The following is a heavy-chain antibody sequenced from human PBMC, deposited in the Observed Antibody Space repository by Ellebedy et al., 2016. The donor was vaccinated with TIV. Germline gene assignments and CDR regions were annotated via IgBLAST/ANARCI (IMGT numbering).Heavy chain of an antibody. V-gene: IGHV3-74*01. CDR3: TRGLDV. CDR1: GFTFSDYW. Sequence: PGGSLRLSCTASGFTFSDYWIHWVRQTQGKGLVWVSRINGDGGATNYADSVRGRFSMSRDNDKNRLYLRMNSLRVEDSAIYYCTRGLDVWGQGTTVIVSS. CDR2: INGDGGAT. J-gene: IGHJ6*02.